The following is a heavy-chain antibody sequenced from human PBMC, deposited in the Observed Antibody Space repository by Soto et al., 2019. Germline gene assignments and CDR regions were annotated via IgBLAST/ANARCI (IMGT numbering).Heavy chain of an antibody. D-gene: IGHD2-2*02. CDR2: MNPTSGNT. CDR3: ARSDGHTFNWLDS. J-gene: IGHJ5*01. Sequence: QVQLVQSGAEVKTPGASVKVSCKASGYTFTKYDMNWVRQAPGQGLEWMGWMNPTSGNTGYAQKFQGRLTMTWDTAIGIAHMELSSLRNEDTAVYYCARSDGHTFNWLDSWGQEPWSPSPQ. V-gene: IGHV1-8*01. CDR1: GYTFTKYD.